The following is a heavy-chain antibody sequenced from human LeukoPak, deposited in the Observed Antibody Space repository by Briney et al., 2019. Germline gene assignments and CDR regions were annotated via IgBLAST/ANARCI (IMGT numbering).Heavy chain of an antibody. V-gene: IGHV4-39*01. CDR2: IYYSGST. CDR1: GGSISSSSYY. Sequence: PSETLSLTCTVSGGSISSSSYYWGWIRQPPGKGLEWIGSIYYSGSTYYNPSLKSRVTISVDTSKNQFSLKLSSVTAADTAVYYCARQESSTTGFDYWGQGTLVTVSS. J-gene: IGHJ4*02. CDR3: ARQESSTTGFDY. D-gene: IGHD2-2*01.